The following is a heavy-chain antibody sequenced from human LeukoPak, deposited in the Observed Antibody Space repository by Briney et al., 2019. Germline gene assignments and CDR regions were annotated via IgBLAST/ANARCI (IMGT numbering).Heavy chain of an antibody. D-gene: IGHD3-10*01. V-gene: IGHV4-34*01. Sequence: SETLSLTCAVYGGSFSGYYWSWIRQPPGKGLEWIGEINHSGSTNYNPSLKSRVTISVDTSKNQFSLKLRSVTAADTAVYYCAGITMVRGVITDNWFDPWGQGTLVTVSS. CDR3: AGITMVRGVITDNWFDP. CDR1: GGSFSGYY. CDR2: INHSGST. J-gene: IGHJ5*02.